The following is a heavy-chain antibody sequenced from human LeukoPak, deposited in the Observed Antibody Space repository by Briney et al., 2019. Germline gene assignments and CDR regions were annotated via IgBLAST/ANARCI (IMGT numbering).Heavy chain of an antibody. Sequence: SETLSLTCTVSGGSVSGYYWSWIRQPPGKGLEWIGYIFYSGTTLYSPSLRSRVTMSVDTSENQFSLKLSSVTAADTAVYYCAKFGESSSYYYYYYYMDVWGKGTTVTVSS. CDR2: IFYSGTT. CDR3: AKFGESSSYYYYYYYMDV. J-gene: IGHJ6*03. CDR1: GGSVSGYY. D-gene: IGHD3-22*01. V-gene: IGHV4-59*08.